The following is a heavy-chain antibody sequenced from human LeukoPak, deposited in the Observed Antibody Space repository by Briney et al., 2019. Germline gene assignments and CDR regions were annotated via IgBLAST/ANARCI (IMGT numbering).Heavy chain of an antibody. V-gene: IGHV4-59*01. CDR2: IYYSGST. Sequence: SETLSLTCTVSGGSISSYYWSWIRQPPGKGLEWIGYIYYSGSTNYNPSLKSRVTISVDTSKNQFSLKLSSVPAADTAVYYCARDSYYYDSSGYSAFDIWGQGTMVTVSS. J-gene: IGHJ3*02. D-gene: IGHD3-22*01. CDR1: GGSISSYY. CDR3: ARDSYYYDSSGYSAFDI.